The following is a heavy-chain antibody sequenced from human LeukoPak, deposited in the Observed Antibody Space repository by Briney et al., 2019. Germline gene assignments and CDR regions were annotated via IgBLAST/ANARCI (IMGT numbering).Heavy chain of an antibody. V-gene: IGHV1-69*04. CDR3: ARDPGQWRVDTAMVFDY. CDR2: IIPILGIA. CDR1: GGTFSSYA. Sequence: ASVKVSCKASGGTFSSYAISWVRQAPGQGLEWMGRIIPILGIANYAQKFQGRVTITADKSTSTAYMELCSLRSEDTAVYYCARDPGQWRVDTAMVFDYWGQGTLVTVSS. D-gene: IGHD5-18*01. J-gene: IGHJ4*02.